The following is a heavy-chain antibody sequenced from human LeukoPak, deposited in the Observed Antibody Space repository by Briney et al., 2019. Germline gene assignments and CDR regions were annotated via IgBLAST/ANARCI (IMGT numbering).Heavy chain of an antibody. Sequence: SVKVSCKASGGTFSSYAISWVRQAPGQGLEWMGGIIPIFGTANYAQKFQGRVTITTDESTSTAYMELSSLRSEDTAVYYCARDYGGLNYFDYWGQGTLVTVS. CDR3: ARDYGGLNYFDY. D-gene: IGHD4-23*01. V-gene: IGHV1-69*05. CDR2: IIPIFGTA. J-gene: IGHJ4*02. CDR1: GGTFSSYA.